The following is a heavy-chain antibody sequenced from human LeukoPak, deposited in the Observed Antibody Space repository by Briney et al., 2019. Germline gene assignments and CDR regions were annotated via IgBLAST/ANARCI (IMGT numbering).Heavy chain of an antibody. Sequence: SETLSLTCTVSGGSISSGSYYWSWIRQPAGKGLEWIGRIYTSGSTNYNPSLKSRVTMSVDTSKNQFSLKLSSVTAADTAVYYCAREGHRAAAGTRFDYWGQGTLVTVSS. CDR3: AREGHRAAAGTRFDY. J-gene: IGHJ4*02. CDR1: GGSISSGSYY. CDR2: IYTSGST. D-gene: IGHD6-13*01. V-gene: IGHV4-61*02.